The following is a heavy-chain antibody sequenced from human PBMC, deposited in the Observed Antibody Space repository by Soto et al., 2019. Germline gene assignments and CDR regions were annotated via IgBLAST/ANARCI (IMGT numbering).Heavy chain of an antibody. D-gene: IGHD3-10*01. CDR3: ARSTYYYGSGLNWFDP. V-gene: IGHV1-18*01. CDR2: ISAYNGNT. CDR1: GYTFTSDC. Sequence: ASVKVSCKASGYTFTSDCISWVRQAPVQGLEWMGWISAYNGNTNYAQKLQGRVTMTTDTSTSTAYMELRSLRSDDTAVYYCARSTYYYGSGLNWFDPWGQGTLVTVSS. J-gene: IGHJ5*02.